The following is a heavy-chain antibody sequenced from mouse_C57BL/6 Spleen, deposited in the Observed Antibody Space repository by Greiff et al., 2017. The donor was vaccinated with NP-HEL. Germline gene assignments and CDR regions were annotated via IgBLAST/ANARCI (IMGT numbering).Heavy chain of an antibody. J-gene: IGHJ2*01. Sequence: QVQLQQPGAELVMPGASVKLSCKASGYTFTSYWMHWVKQRPGQGLEWIGEIDPSDSYTNYNQKFKGKSTLTVDQSSSTAYMQLSSLTSEDSAVYYCARIHSSGYSFDYWGQGTTLTVSS. V-gene: IGHV1-69*01. D-gene: IGHD3-2*02. CDR2: IDPSDSYT. CDR3: ARIHSSGYSFDY. CDR1: GYTFTSYW.